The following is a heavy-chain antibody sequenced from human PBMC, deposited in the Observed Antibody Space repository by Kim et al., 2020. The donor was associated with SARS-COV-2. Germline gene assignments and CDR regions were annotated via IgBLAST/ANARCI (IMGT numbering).Heavy chain of an antibody. D-gene: IGHD3-16*01. Sequence: SETLSLTCAVSGGSISSLSWWSWVRQAPGKGLEWIGEISHRGSPNYHPSLKSRMTISIDSSKNQFSLKLTSVTAADTAIYFCVGFSADMMSMMWGRGGWFDPWGQGTLVTVSS. CDR1: GGSISSLSW. J-gene: IGHJ5*02. V-gene: IGHV4-4*02. CDR3: VGFSADMMSMMWGRGGWFDP. CDR2: ISHRGSP.